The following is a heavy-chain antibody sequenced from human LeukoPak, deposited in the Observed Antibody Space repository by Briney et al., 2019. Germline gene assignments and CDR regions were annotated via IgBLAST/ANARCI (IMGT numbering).Heavy chain of an antibody. D-gene: IGHD3-22*01. Sequence: GASVKVSCKASGYTFTSYSMNWVRQAPGQGLEWMGWINPNSGGTNYAQKFQGRVTMTRDTSISTAYMELSRLRSDDTAVYYCVRDRRNYYDSREDYYYMDVWGKGTTVTVSS. J-gene: IGHJ6*03. CDR1: GYTFTSYS. V-gene: IGHV1-2*02. CDR3: VRDRRNYYDSREDYYYMDV. CDR2: INPNSGGT.